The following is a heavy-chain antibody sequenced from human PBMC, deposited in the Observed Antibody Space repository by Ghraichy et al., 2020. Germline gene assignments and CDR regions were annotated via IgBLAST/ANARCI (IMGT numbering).Heavy chain of an antibody. CDR2: IIPIFGTA. CDR1: GGTFSSYA. J-gene: IGHJ6*02. D-gene: IGHD3-3*01. V-gene: IGHV1-69*13. CDR3: ARDDPHTRFLLGDYYYYGLDV. Sequence: SVKVSCKASGGTFSSYAISWVRQAPGQGLEWMGGIIPIFGTANYAQKFQGRVTITADESTSTAYMELSSLRSEDTAVYYCARDDPHTRFLLGDYYYYGLDVWGQGTTVTVSS.